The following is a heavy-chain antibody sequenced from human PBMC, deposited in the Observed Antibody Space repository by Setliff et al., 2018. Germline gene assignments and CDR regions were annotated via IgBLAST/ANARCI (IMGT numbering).Heavy chain of an antibody. CDR2: IYTDGST. CDR1: GGSLSSYNY. D-gene: IGHD1-1*01. Sequence: SETLSLTCTVSGGSLSSYNYWSWIRQPAGKGLEWIGQIYTDGSTNYNPSLKSRLTMSLDTSKKQFSLKLTSVTAADTAVYYCAREYNNYYYYLDVWGKGTAVTVCS. V-gene: IGHV4-4*07. J-gene: IGHJ6*03. CDR3: AREYNNYYYYLDV.